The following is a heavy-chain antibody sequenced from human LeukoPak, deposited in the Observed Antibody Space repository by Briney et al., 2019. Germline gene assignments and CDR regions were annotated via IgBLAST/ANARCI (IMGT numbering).Heavy chain of an antibody. D-gene: IGHD3-10*02. Sequence: PGGSLRLSCAASGFTFSSYWMSWVRQAPGKGLEWVSCISSSSSYIYYADSVKGRFTISRDNAKNSLYLQMNSLRAEDTAVYYCAELGITMIGGVWGKGTTVTISS. J-gene: IGHJ6*04. CDR2: ISSSSSYI. CDR3: AELGITMIGGV. V-gene: IGHV3-21*01. CDR1: GFTFSSYW.